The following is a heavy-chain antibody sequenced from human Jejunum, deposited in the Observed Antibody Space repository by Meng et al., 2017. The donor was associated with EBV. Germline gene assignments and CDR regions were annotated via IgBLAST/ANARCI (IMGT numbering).Heavy chain of an antibody. V-gene: IGHV4-4*02. J-gene: IGHJ4*02. CDR1: SGSIFSSNW. CDR3: ASIHPSIDS. Sequence: QRQLEASGPGLVKPSGTLSLTCAVSSGSIFSSNWWTWVRQPPGKGLEWIGEIYHSGSTNYNPSLKSRITMSLDKSKNQFSLKLRSVTAADTAVYYCASIHPSIDSWGPGTLVTVSS. CDR2: IYHSGST. D-gene: IGHD2-21*01.